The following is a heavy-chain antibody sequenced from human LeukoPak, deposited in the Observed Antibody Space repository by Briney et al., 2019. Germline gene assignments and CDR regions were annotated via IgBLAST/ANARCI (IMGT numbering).Heavy chain of an antibody. V-gene: IGHV3-23*01. D-gene: IGHD3-22*01. J-gene: IGHJ4*02. CDR3: AIMHGYYDGSGFWVQ. CDR1: GFTFSSYA. Sequence: GGSLRLSCAASGFTFSSYAMSWVRQAPWKGLEWVSFISPSGDRTSNADSVEGRFTISRDNTRNTLYLQMNSLRDEDTGVYYCAIMHGYYDGSGFWVQWGQGTLVTVSS. CDR2: ISPSGDRT.